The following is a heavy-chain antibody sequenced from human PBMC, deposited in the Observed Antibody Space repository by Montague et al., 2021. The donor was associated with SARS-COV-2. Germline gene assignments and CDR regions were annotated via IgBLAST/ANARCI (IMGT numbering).Heavy chain of an antibody. V-gene: IGHV4-39*01. D-gene: IGHD2-21*01. Sequence: SETLSLTCTVSGGSISNCRSYWGWVCQPPGKGLESNGSIYYMGTTYYNPSLKSRVTVSLDTSKNQFSLQLSSVTATDTAVYYCARHDPNYGGRGGNFEHWGQGTLVVVSS. CDR1: GGSISNCRSY. CDR2: IYYMGTT. CDR3: ARHDPNYGGRGGNFEH. J-gene: IGHJ1*01.